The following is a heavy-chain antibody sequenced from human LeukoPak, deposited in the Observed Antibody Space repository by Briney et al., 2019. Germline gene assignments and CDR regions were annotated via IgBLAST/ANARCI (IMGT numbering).Heavy chain of an antibody. CDR2: IYSGATT. J-gene: IGHJ2*01. CDR1: GFTVSTKY. Sequence: PGGSLRLSCAASGFTVSTKYMNWVRQAPGKGLEWVSIIYSGATTYYADSVKGRFTISRGTSKNTLSLQMNSLRAEDTAVYFCARVGDHFHWNLDLWGRGTLVSVSS. D-gene: IGHD3-3*02. CDR3: ARVGDHFHWNLDL. V-gene: IGHV3-53*01.